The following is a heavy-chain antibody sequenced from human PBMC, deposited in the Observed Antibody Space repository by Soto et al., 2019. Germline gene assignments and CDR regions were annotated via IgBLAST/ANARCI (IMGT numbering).Heavy chain of an antibody. V-gene: IGHV3-33*01. D-gene: IGHD3-22*01. CDR1: GFTFSSYG. CDR2: IWYDGSNK. J-gene: IGHJ6*02. Sequence: QVQLVESGGGVVQPGRSLRLSCAASGFTFSSYGMHWVRQAPGKGLEWVAVIWYDGSNKYYADSVKGRFTISRDNSKNTLYLQMNSLRAEDTAVYYCARELLEDDSSGYWRTYYYGMDVWGQGTTVTVSS. CDR3: ARELLEDDSSGYWRTYYYGMDV.